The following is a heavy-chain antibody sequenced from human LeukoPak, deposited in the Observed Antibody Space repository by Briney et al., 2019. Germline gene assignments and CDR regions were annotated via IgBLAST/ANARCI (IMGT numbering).Heavy chain of an antibody. Sequence: SETLSLTCAVYGGSFSGYYWSWIRQPPGKGLEWIGEINHSGSTNYNPSLKSRVTISVDTSKNQFSLKLSSVTAADTAVYYCATSPAGIFLDCWGQGTLVTVSS. CDR3: ATSPAGIFLDC. CDR1: GGSFSGYY. CDR2: INHSGST. D-gene: IGHD2-15*01. J-gene: IGHJ4*02. V-gene: IGHV4-34*01.